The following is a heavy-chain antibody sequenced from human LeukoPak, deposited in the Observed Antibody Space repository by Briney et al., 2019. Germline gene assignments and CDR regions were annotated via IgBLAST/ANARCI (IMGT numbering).Heavy chain of an antibody. J-gene: IGHJ4*02. Sequence: GGSLRLSCAASGFTFSSYSINWVRQAPGKGLEWVSCVSSTSSFIYYADSVKGRFTVSRDNSKTTLYLQMNSLRADDTAVYYCAKGGPTGSNYFDFWGQGTLVTVSS. CDR3: AKGGPTGSNYFDF. D-gene: IGHD1-26*01. V-gene: IGHV3-21*04. CDR1: GFTFSSYS. CDR2: VSSTSSFI.